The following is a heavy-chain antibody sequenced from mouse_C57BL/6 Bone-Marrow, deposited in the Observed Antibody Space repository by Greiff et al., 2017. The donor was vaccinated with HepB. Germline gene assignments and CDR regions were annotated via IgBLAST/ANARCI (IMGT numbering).Heavy chain of an antibody. CDR1: GFTFSDYG. CDR2: ISSGSSTI. V-gene: IGHV5-17*01. Sequence: EVMLVESGGGLVKPGGSLKLSCAASGFTFSDYGMHWVRQAPEKGLEWVAYISSGSSTIYYADTVKGRFTISRDKAKNTLFLQMTSLWSEDTAMYYCARHKPRAMDYWGQGTSVTVSS. CDR3: ARHKPRAMDY. J-gene: IGHJ4*01.